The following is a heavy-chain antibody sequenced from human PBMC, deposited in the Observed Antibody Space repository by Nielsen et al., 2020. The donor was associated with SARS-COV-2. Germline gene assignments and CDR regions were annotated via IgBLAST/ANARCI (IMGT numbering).Heavy chain of an antibody. CDR3: ARARAYGSGSLEYSP. Sequence: RQAPGKGLEWIGYIYYSGSTYYNPSLKSRVTISVDTSKNQFSLKLSSVTAADTAVYYCARARAYGSGSLEYSPWGQGTLVTVSS. J-gene: IGHJ5*02. CDR2: IYYSGST. V-gene: IGHV4-30-4*01. D-gene: IGHD3-10*01.